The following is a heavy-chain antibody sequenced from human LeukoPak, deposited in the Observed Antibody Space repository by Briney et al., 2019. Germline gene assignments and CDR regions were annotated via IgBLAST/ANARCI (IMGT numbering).Heavy chain of an antibody. CDR3: ARHVKTARLDAFDI. V-gene: IGHV4-39*01. Sequence: PSETLSLTCTVSGGSISSSSYYWGWIRQPPGKGLEWIGSIYYSGSTYYNPSLKSRVTISVDTSENQFSLKLSSVTAADTAVYYRARHVKTARLDAFDIWGQGTMVTVSS. CDR2: IYYSGST. J-gene: IGHJ3*02. D-gene: IGHD6-6*01. CDR1: GGSISSSSYY.